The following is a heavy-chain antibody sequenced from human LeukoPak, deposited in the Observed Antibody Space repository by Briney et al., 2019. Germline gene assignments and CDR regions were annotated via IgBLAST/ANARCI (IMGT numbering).Heavy chain of an antibody. V-gene: IGHV3-30*18. CDR2: ISYDGSNK. J-gene: IGHJ3*02. D-gene: IGHD6-19*01. CDR3: AKEYSSGWDDAFDI. Sequence: GVSLRLSCAASGFTFSSYGRHWVRQAPGKGLEWVPVISYDGSNKYYADSVKGRFTISRDNSKNSLYLQMNSLRGEDTAVYYCAKEYSSGWDDAFDIWGQGRMVTVSS. CDR1: GFTFSSYG.